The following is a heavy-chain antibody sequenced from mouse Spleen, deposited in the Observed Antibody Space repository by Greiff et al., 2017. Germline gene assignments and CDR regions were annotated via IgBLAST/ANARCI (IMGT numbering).Heavy chain of an antibody. D-gene: IGHD1-3*01. CDR2: ISDGGSYT. CDR3: ARDTTKASFDY. CDR1: GFTFSSYA. J-gene: IGHJ2*01. V-gene: IGHV5-4*01. Sequence: EVKVVESGGGLVKPGGSLKLSCAASGFTFSSYAMSWVRQTPEKRLEWVATISDGGSYTYYPDNVKGRFTISRDNAKNNLYLQMSHLKSEDTAMYYCARDTTKASFDYWGQGTTLTVSS.